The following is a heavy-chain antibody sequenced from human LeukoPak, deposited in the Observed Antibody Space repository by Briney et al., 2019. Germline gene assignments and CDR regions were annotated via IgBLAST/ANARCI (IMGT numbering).Heavy chain of an antibody. CDR1: GFSFSTYN. CDR2: ISSSTSYI. J-gene: IGHJ3*02. Sequence: GGSLRLSCAASGFSFSTYNMNWVRQAPGKGLEWVSSISSSTSYIFYADSVKGRFTISRDNAKNSLYLQMNSVRAEDTAVYYCARRVEDAFDIWGQGTMVTVSS. CDR3: ARRVEDAFDI. V-gene: IGHV3-21*01.